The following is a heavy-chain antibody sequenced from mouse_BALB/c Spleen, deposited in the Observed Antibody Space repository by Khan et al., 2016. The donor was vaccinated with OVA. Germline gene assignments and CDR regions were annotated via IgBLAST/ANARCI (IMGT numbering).Heavy chain of an antibody. J-gene: IGHJ4*01. CDR1: GYSFTSDYA. CDR2: ISYSGST. V-gene: IGHV3-2*02. CDR3: ARDGTRYNYAMDY. Sequence: VQLQQSGPGLVKPSQSLSLTCTVTGYSFTSDYAWNWIRHFPGNKLEWMVYISYSGSTNYNPSLKSRISITRDTSKNQFFLQLNFVTTEDTATYNCARDGTRYNYAMDYWGQGTSVTVSS. D-gene: IGHD2-1*01.